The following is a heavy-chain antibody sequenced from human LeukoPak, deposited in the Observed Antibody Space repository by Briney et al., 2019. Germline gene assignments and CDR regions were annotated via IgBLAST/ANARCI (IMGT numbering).Heavy chain of an antibody. V-gene: IGHV1-69*06. Sequence: SVKVSCKASGYTFTGYYMHWVRQAPGQGLEWLGGIIPIFGTANYAQKFQGSFTITADKSTSTAYLELSSLRSEDTAVYFCARAVNGLTMVRGVRDYYYYMDVWGKGTTVTVSS. CDR3: ARAVNGLTMVRGVRDYYYYMDV. CDR1: GYTFTGYY. D-gene: IGHD3-10*01. CDR2: IIPIFGTA. J-gene: IGHJ6*03.